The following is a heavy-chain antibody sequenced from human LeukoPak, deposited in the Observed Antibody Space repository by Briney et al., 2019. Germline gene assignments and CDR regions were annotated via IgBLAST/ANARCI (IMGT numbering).Heavy chain of an antibody. V-gene: IGHV1-18*01. D-gene: IGHD3-3*01. Sequence: GASVKVSCKASGYTFTSYGISWVRQAPGQGLEWMGWISAYNGNTNYAQKLQGRVTMTTDTSTSTAYMELRSLRSDDTAVYYCARGPYYDFWSGYYLDYWGQGTLVTVSS. J-gene: IGHJ4*02. CDR3: ARGPYYDFWSGYYLDY. CDR2: ISAYNGNT. CDR1: GYTFTSYG.